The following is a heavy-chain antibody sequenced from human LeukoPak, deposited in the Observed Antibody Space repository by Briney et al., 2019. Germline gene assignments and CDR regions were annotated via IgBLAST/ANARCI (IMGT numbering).Heavy chain of an antibody. CDR3: ARQWRWFDP. J-gene: IGHJ5*02. D-gene: IGHD6-19*01. CDR2: INHSGST. V-gene: IGHV4-34*01. CDR1: GGSFSGYY. Sequence: SETLSLTCAVYGGSFSGYYWSWIRQPAGKGLEWIGEINHSGSTNYNPSLKSRVTISVDTSKNQFSLKLSSVTAADTAVYYCARQWRWFDPWGQGTLVTVSS.